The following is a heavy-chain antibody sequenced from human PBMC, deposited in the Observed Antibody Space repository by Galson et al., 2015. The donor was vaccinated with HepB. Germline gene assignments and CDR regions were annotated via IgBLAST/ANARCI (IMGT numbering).Heavy chain of an antibody. CDR1: GFTFRFYW. CDR3: AREKGGPYYFDY. V-gene: IGHV3-7*03. Sequence: SLRLSCAASGFTFRFYWMTWVRQAPGKGLEWVANIKEDGSEKYYVDSVKGRFTISRDNAKNSLSLLMNSLRAEDTGVYYCAREKGGPYYFDYWGQGTLVTVSA. J-gene: IGHJ4*02. D-gene: IGHD3-10*01. CDR2: IKEDGSEK.